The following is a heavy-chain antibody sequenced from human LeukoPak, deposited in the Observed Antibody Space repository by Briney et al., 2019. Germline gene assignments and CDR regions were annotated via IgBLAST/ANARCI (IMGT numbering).Heavy chain of an antibody. CDR3: ARLAGGGS. CDR2: ISSGGSTI. J-gene: IGHJ4*02. CDR1: GFTGSSYE. V-gene: IGHV3-48*03. Sequence: GGSLRRSGATSGFTGSSYEMKWVRQAPGKGLEWGSYISSGGSTIDYADSGRGRFTSARDNAKNSLYLQMNSLRAEDTAVYYCARLAGGGSWGQGTLVTVSS. D-gene: IGHD2-15*01.